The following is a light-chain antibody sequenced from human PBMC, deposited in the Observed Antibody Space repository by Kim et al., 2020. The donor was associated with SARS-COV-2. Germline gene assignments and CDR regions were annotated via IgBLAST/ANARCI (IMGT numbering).Light chain of an antibody. CDR1: SNNVGNQG. J-gene: IGLJ3*02. CDR3: SAWDSSLSALV. Sequence: QTATRTCNGNSNNVGNQGAAWLQQHQGHPPKLLSYRNNNRPSGISERLSASRSGNTASLTITGLQPEDEPDYYCSAWDSSLSALVFGGGTQLTVL. V-gene: IGLV10-54*01. CDR2: RNN.